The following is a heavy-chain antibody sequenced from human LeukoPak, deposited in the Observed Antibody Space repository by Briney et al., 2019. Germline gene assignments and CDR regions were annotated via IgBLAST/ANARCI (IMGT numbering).Heavy chain of an antibody. CDR2: IIPILGIA. Sequence: SVKVSCKASGGTFSSYTISWVRQAPGQGLEWMGRIIPILGIANYAQRFQGRVTITADKSTSTAYMELSSLRSEDTAVYYCARGTWTWYEVTTEEPNFDYWGQGTLVTVSS. V-gene: IGHV1-69*02. CDR3: ARGTWTWYEVTTEEPNFDY. CDR1: GGTFSSYT. J-gene: IGHJ4*02. D-gene: IGHD4-17*01.